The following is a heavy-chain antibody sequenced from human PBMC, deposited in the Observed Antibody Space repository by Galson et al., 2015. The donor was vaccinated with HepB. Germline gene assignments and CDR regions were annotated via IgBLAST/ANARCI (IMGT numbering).Heavy chain of an antibody. CDR2: ISSSSSTI. J-gene: IGHJ4*02. CDR1: GFTFSSYS. Sequence: SLRLSCAASGFTFSSYSMNWVRQAPGKGLEWVSYISSSSSTIYYADSVKGRFTISRDNAKNSLYLQMNSLRAEDTAVYYCARDAVTMVRGQIWGKNWNDEIKANYFDYWGQGTLVTVSS. CDR3: ARDAVTMVRGQIWGKNWNDEIKANYFDY. D-gene: IGHD3-10*01. V-gene: IGHV3-48*01.